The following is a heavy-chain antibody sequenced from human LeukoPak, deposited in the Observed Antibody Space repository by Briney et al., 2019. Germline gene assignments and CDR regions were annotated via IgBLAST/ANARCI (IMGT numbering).Heavy chain of an antibody. V-gene: IGHV3-53*01. CDR2: LYSGGTT. CDR1: GLTVSSNY. CDR3: ARQSGTVTTFEY. Sequence: GGPLRLSCAASGLTVSSNYLSWVRQAPGKGRGWVSALYSGGTTYYAGSVKGRFTISRDNSENTVYLQMNSVRADDTAVYYCARQSGTVTTFEYWGQGTLVAVSS. J-gene: IGHJ4*02. D-gene: IGHD4-11*01.